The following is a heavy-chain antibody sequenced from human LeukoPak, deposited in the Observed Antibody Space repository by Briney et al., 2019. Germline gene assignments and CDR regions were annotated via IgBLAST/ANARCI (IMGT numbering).Heavy chain of an antibody. D-gene: IGHD3-10*01. V-gene: IGHV1-18*01. J-gene: IGHJ6*03. CDR2: VSTSNGNT. CDR3: ARGIYMDV. CDR1: GYTFSTYG. Sequence: ASVKVSCKPFGYTFSTYGISWVRQAPGQGLEWMGWVSTSNGNTDYAQKLHDRVTMTTDTSTSTAYMELRSLRSDDTAVYYCARGIYMDVWGKGTTVTVSS.